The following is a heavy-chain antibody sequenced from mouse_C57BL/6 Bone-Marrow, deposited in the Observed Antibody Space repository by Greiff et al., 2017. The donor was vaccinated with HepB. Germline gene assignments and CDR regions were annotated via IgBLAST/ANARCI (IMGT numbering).Heavy chain of an antibody. D-gene: IGHD2-2*01. J-gene: IGHJ3*01. V-gene: IGHV1-81*01. CDR3: AGRGGYPWFAY. Sequence: QVQLQQSGAELARPGASVKLSCKASGYTFTSYGISWVKQRTGQGLEWIGEIYPRSGNTYYNEKFKGKATLTADKSSRTAYMELRSLTSEDSAVYFCAGRGGYPWFAYWGQGTLVTVSA. CDR1: GYTFTSYG. CDR2: IYPRSGNT.